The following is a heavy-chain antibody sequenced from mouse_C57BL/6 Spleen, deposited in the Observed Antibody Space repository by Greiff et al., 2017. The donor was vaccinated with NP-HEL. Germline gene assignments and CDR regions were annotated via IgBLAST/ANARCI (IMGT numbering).Heavy chain of an antibody. CDR3: ARERGNRPFDY. D-gene: IGHD5-1-1*01. V-gene: IGHV5-4*01. CDR1: GFTFSSYA. Sequence: EVKLMESGGGLVKPGGSLKLSCAASGFTFSSYAMSWVRQTPEKRLEWVATISDGGSYTYYPDNVKGRFTISRDNAKNNLYLQMSHLKSEDTAMYYCARERGNRPFDYWGQGTTLTVSS. CDR2: ISDGGSYT. J-gene: IGHJ2*01.